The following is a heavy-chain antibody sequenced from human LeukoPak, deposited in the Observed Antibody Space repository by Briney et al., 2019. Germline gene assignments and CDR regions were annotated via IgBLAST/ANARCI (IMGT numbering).Heavy chain of an antibody. CDR1: GFTFSSYW. Sequence: GGSLRLSCAASGFTFSSYWMHWVRQAPGKGLVWVSGINSDGSSATYADSVKGRFTISRDNAKNTLYLEMNSLRAEDMAVYYCAIGVVITTAFDNWGQGTLVTVSS. D-gene: IGHD3-22*01. V-gene: IGHV3-74*01. CDR2: INSDGSSA. CDR3: AIGVVITTAFDN. J-gene: IGHJ4*02.